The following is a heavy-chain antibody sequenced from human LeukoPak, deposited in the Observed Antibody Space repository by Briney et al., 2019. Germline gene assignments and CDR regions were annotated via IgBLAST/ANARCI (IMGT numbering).Heavy chain of an antibody. CDR3: ARHSIDGYNYYFDY. CDR2: IYYSGST. J-gene: IGHJ4*02. CDR1: GGSISHYF. Sequence: PSETLSLTCTVSGGSISHYFWSWIRQPLGKALEWIGYIYYSGSTNYNPSLKSRVTISVDPSKNQFSLKLNSVTAADTAVYYCARHSIDGYNYYFDYWGQGTLVTVSS. D-gene: IGHD5-24*01. V-gene: IGHV4-59*08.